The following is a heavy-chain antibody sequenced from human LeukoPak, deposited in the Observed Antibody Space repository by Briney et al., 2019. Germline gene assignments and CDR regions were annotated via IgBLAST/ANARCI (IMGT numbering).Heavy chain of an antibody. J-gene: IGHJ4*02. D-gene: IGHD5-24*01. CDR2: INHSGST. Sequence: SETLSLTCAVSGYSISSGYYWGWIRQPPGKGLEWIGEINHSGSTNFNSSLKSRLTISVDTSRNQFSLKLSSVTAADTAVYYCARGVEMAGFDYWGQGNLVTVSS. CDR3: ARGVEMAGFDY. V-gene: IGHV4-38-2*01. CDR1: GYSISSGYY.